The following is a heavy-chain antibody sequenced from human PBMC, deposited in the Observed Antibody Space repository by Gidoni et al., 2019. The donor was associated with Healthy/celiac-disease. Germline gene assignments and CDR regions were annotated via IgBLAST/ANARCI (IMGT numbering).Heavy chain of an antibody. CDR3: ARHNGDYYFDY. CDR1: CRPISSSSYY. D-gene: IGHD4-17*01. CDR2: IYYSGSA. J-gene: IGHJ4*02. Sequence: HLPLQESVPRLLIPSATLSPPCSVSCRPISSSSYYWGWIRQPPGKGLEWIGSIYYSGSANYNPSLKSRVTISVDTSKNQFSLKLSSVTAADTAVHYCARHNGDYYFDYWGQGTLVTVSS. V-gene: IGHV4-39*01.